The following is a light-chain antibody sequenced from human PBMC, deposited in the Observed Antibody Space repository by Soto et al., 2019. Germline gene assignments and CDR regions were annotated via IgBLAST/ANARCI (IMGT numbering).Light chain of an antibody. J-gene: IGKJ1*01. CDR1: QSIGSW. Sequence: DIQMTQSPSTLSASVGDRVTITCRASQSIGSWLAWYQQKPGKAPKFLIYKAATLESGVPSRFSGSGSGTEFTLTISSLQPYDFATYGSHQYDTYWTFGQGTKVDI. V-gene: IGKV1-5*03. CDR2: KAA. CDR3: HQYDTYWT.